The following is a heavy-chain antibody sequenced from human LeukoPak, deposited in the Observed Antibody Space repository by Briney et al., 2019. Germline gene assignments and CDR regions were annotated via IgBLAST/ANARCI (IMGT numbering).Heavy chain of an antibody. J-gene: IGHJ6*03. D-gene: IGHD2/OR15-2a*01. V-gene: IGHV4-59*01. CDR2: IYNSGST. CDR1: GGSISSYF. Sequence: SETLSPTCTVSGGSISSYFWSWIRQPPGKGLEWIGYIYNSGSTKYNPSLKSRVTISVDTSKTQFSLKLSSVTAADTAVYYCARALYGGSNYYYYHMDVWGKGTTVTVSS. CDR3: ARALYGGSNYYYYHMDV.